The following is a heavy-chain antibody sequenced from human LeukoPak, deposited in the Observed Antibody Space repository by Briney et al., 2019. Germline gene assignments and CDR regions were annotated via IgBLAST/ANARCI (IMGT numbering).Heavy chain of an antibody. V-gene: IGHV4-39*01. CDR2: VYNTGST. J-gene: IGHJ4*02. CDR1: GGSMSSENEY. CDR3: AGGIAVAERDY. D-gene: IGHD6-19*01. Sequence: TSETLSLTCSVSGGSMSSENEYWGWIRQTPGKGLEWIGSVYNTGSTDYNPSLKRRFSISIDTSKNQFSLKLSSVTAADTAVYYCAGGIAVAERDYWGQGTLVTVSS.